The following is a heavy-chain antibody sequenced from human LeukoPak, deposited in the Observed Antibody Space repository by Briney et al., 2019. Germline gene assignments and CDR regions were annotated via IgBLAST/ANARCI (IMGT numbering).Heavy chain of an antibody. CDR1: GFTFSSYG. D-gene: IGHD6-13*01. Sequence: GGSLRLSCAASGFTFSSYGMHWVRQAPGKGLEWVAFIRYDGSNKYYADSVKGRFTISRDNSKNTLYLQMNSLRAEDTAVYYCARDLKIAAAGLDYWGQGTLVTVSS. J-gene: IGHJ4*02. CDR2: IRYDGSNK. CDR3: ARDLKIAAAGLDY. V-gene: IGHV3-30*02.